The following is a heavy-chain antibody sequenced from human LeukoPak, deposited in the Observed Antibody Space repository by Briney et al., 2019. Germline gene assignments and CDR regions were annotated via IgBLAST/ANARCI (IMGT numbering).Heavy chain of an antibody. CDR1: GGSISSGGYY. V-gene: IGHV4-31*03. Sequence: PSQTLSLTCTVSGGSISSGGYYWSWIRQHPGKGLEWIGYIYYSGSTNYNPSLKSRVTISVDTSKNQFSLKLSSVTAADTAVYYCARNFKAANDAFDIWGQGTMVTVSS. D-gene: IGHD2-15*01. J-gene: IGHJ3*02. CDR2: IYYSGST. CDR3: ARNFKAANDAFDI.